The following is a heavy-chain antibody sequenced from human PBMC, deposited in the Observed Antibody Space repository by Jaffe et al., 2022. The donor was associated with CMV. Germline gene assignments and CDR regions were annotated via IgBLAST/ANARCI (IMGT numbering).Heavy chain of an antibody. CDR1: GFTLSSYA. D-gene: IGHD2-15*01. J-gene: IGHJ4*02. V-gene: IGHV3-23*04. CDR2: ISGSGGGA. Sequence: EVQLVESGGGLVQPGGSLRLSCAASGFTLSSYAMSWVRQAPGKGLEWVSAISGSGGGAYYADSVKGRFTISRDSSKNTLYLQMNSLTAEDTAVYYCAKDSLIRFGGYFDCWGQGTLVTVSS. CDR3: AKDSLIRFGGYFDC.